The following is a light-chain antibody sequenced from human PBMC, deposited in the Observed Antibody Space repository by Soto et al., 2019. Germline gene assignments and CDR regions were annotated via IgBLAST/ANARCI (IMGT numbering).Light chain of an antibody. V-gene: IGKV3-20*01. CDR2: DAS. CDR1: QSVRTY. J-gene: IGKJ1*01. CDR3: QQYGRSPRT. Sequence: EIVPTHSPVTLSLSPWEIATLSCRASQSVRTYLAWYQVKPGQAPRLLIYDASRRASGVPARFSGSGSGTDFTLTISRLEPEDFAVYYCQQYGRSPRTFGQGTKVDIK.